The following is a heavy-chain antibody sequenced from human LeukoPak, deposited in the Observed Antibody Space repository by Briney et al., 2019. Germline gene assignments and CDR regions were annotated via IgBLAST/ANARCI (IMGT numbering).Heavy chain of an antibody. Sequence: GGSLRLSCAASGFTFDDYAMHWVRQAPGEGLEWVSLISGDGGSTYYADSVKGRFTISRDNSKNSLYLQMNSLRTEDTALYYCAKAYDSSGYWFFPVDYWGQGTLVTVSS. CDR2: ISGDGGST. D-gene: IGHD3-22*01. CDR3: AKAYDSSGYWFFPVDY. J-gene: IGHJ4*02. CDR1: GFTFDDYA. V-gene: IGHV3-43*02.